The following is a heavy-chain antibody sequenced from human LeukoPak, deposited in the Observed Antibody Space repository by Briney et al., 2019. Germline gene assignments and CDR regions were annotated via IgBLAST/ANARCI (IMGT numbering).Heavy chain of an antibody. CDR2: IYYSGST. J-gene: IGHJ3*02. V-gene: IGHV4-39*07. D-gene: IGHD1-26*01. Sequence: SETLSLTCTVSGVSISSSSYYWGWIRQPPGKGLEWIGSIYYSGSTYYNPSLKSRVTISVDTSKNQFSLKLSSVTAADTAVYYCARVADSGSYLGDAFDIWGQGTMVTVSS. CDR1: GVSISSSSYY. CDR3: ARVADSGSYLGDAFDI.